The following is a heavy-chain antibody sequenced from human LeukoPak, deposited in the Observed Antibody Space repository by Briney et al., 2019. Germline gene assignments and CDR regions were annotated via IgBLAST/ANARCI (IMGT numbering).Heavy chain of an antibody. CDR3: ATTTEDDFWSGQVSYYFDY. V-gene: IGHV3-21*01. CDR1: GFTFSSCS. Sequence: GGSLRLSCAASGFTFSSCSMNWVRQAPGKGLEWVSSISSSSYIYYADSVKGRFTISRDNAKNSLYLQMNSLRAEDTAVYYCATTTEDDFWSGQVSYYFDYWGQGTLVTVSS. J-gene: IGHJ4*02. CDR2: ISSSSYI. D-gene: IGHD3-3*01.